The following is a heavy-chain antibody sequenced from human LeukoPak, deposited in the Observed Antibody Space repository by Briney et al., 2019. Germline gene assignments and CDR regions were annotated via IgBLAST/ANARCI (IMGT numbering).Heavy chain of an antibody. CDR1: GFTVSSNY. V-gene: IGHV3-53*01. Sequence: PGGSLRLSCAASGFTVSSNYMSWVRQAPGKGLEWVSVIYSGGSTYYADSVKGRFTISRDNSKNTLYLQMNSLRAEDTAVYYCARGGSSYYYYYYMDVWGKGTTVTISS. CDR2: IYSGGST. CDR3: ARGGSSYYYYYYMDV. J-gene: IGHJ6*03. D-gene: IGHD3-10*01.